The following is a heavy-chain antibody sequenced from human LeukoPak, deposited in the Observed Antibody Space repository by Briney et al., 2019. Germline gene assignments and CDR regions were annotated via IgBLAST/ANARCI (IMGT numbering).Heavy chain of an antibody. J-gene: IGHJ6*02. V-gene: IGHV1-18*01. CDR1: GYTFIRYG. Sequence: ASVKVSCKASGYTFIRYGISRVRQAPGQGLEWLGWINTYSGNTNYAQKLQGRVTVTTDTSTSTAFMELRSLRSDDTAVYYCARGVTSSSWHFSGYYYYYGMDVWGQGTTVTVSS. D-gene: IGHD6-13*01. CDR3: ARGVTSSSWHFSGYYYYYGMDV. CDR2: INTYSGNT.